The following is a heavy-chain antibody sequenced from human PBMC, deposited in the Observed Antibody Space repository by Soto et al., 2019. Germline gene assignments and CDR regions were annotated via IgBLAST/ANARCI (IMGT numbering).Heavy chain of an antibody. CDR2: IYYSGST. V-gene: IGHV4-31*03. J-gene: IGHJ6*02. CDR1: GGSISSGGYY. CDR3: ARQGILWFGEDGMDV. Sequence: QVQLQESGPGLVKPSQTLSLTCTVSGGSISSGGYYWSWIRQHPGKGLEWIGYIYYSGSTYYNPSLKSRVTISVDTSKNQFSLKPSSVTAADTAVYYCARQGILWFGEDGMDVWGQGTTVTVSS. D-gene: IGHD3-10*01.